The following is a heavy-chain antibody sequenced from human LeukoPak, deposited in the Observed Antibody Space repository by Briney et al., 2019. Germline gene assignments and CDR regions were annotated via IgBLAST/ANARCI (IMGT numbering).Heavy chain of an antibody. CDR2: INHSGST. V-gene: IGHV4-34*01. CDR1: GGSFSGYY. Sequence: SETLSLTCAVYGGSFSGYYWSWIRQPPGKGLEWIGEINHSGSTNYNPSPKSRVTISVDTSKNQFSLKLSSVTAADTAVYYCARDSSSSWSIDYWGQGTLVTAYS. CDR3: ARDSSSSWSIDY. J-gene: IGHJ4*02. D-gene: IGHD6-13*01.